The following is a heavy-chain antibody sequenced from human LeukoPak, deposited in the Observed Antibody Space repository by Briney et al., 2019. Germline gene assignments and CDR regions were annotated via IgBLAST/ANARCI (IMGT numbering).Heavy chain of an antibody. CDR1: GASISSSTYF. CDR2: IYYSGST. V-gene: IGHV4-39*01. D-gene: IGHD3-9*01. J-gene: IGHJ4*02. Sequence: PSETLSLTCIVSGASISSSTYFWGWIRQPPGKGLEWIGNIYYSGSTSYNPPLRSPVTMSVDTSKNQFSLNLSSVTAADTAVYYCARLSKGRYFDWIFDYWGQGTLVTVSS. CDR3: ARLSKGRYFDWIFDY.